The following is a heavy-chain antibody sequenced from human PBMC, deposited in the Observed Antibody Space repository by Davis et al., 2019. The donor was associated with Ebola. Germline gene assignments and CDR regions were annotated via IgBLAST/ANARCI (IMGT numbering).Heavy chain of an antibody. CDR2: ISGSGGT. J-gene: IGHJ4*02. CDR1: GFTFNNYA. Sequence: GESLKISCAASGFTFNNYAMSWVRQAPGKGLEWVSAISGSGGTYYADSVKGRFTISRENSKNTLYLQMNSLRAEDTAVYYCAKVGGSGTYWGQGILVTVSS. D-gene: IGHD3-10*01. CDR3: AKVGGSGTY. V-gene: IGHV3-23*01.